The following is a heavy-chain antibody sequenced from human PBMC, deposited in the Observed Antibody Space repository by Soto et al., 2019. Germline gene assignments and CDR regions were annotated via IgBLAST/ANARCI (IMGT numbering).Heavy chain of an antibody. J-gene: IGHJ2*01. CDR1: GGSISSSSYY. Sequence: QLQLQESGPGLVKPSETLSLTCTVAGGSISSSSYYWGWIRQPPGKGLEWIGSIYYSGSTYYNPSLKSRVTISVDTSKTQFSLKLSSVTAADTAVYYCARAKAIAASGGWYFDLWGPGTLVTVSS. D-gene: IGHD6-13*01. CDR2: IYYSGST. V-gene: IGHV4-39*01. CDR3: ARAKAIAASGGWYFDL.